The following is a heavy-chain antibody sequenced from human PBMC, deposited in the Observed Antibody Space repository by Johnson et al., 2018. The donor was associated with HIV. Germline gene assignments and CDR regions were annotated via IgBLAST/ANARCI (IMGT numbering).Heavy chain of an antibody. J-gene: IGHJ3*01. Sequence: EVQLVESGGGVVQPGRSLRLSCAASGFTFSCYVMHWVRQAPGKGLEWVSAISGSGGSTYYADSVKGRFTISRDNSKNTLYLQMNSLRAEDTAVYYCAKGSWALWSPWGQGTMVAVSS. CDR1: GFTFSCYV. D-gene: IGHD1-26*01. CDR3: AKGSWALWSP. V-gene: IGHV3-23*04. CDR2: ISGSGGST.